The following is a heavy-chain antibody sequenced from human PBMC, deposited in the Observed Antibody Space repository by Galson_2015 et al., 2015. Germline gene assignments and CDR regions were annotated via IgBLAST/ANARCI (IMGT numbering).Heavy chain of an antibody. V-gene: IGHV3-13*05. CDR2: IGTAGDQ. CDR3: AREYYYDSSGYQLYGMDV. CDR1: GFTFSSYD. D-gene: IGHD3-22*01. J-gene: IGHJ6*02. Sequence: SLRLSCAASGFTFSSYDMHWVRQAPGKGLEWVSAIGTAGDQYYPGSVKGRFTISRENAKNSLYLQMNGLRSEDKAVYYCAREYYYDSSGYQLYGMDVWGQGTTVTVSS.